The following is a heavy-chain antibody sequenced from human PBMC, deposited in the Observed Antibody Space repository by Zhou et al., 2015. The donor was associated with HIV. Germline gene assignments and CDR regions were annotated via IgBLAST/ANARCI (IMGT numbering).Heavy chain of an antibody. CDR1: GGTFSNYA. D-gene: IGHD4-17*01. Sequence: QVQLVQSGAEVKKPGSSMKVSCKASGGTFSNYAISWVRQAPGQGFEWMGGITPMFGTGSYAEKFQGRVTITADVSTRTVYMELNSLTSEDTAIYYCAREGEGRMSTVTFAFDIWGPKGQWSVSLQ. CDR3: AREGEGRMSTVTFAFDI. V-gene: IGHV1-69*01. J-gene: IGHJ3*02. CDR2: ITPMFGTG.